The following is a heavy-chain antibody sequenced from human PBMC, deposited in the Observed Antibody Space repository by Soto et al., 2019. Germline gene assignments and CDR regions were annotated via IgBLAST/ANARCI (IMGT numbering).Heavy chain of an antibody. CDR3: AREGCSSTSCYPTYYYYGMDV. J-gene: IGHJ6*02. V-gene: IGHV4-59*01. D-gene: IGHD2-2*01. CDR1: GGSISSYY. CDR2: IYYSGST. Sequence: QVQLQESGPGLVKPSETLSLTCTVSGGSISSYYWSWIRQPPGKGLEWIGYIYYSGSTNYNPSLKSRVAIAVDTSKNRFSLKLSAVTAADTAVYYCAREGCSSTSCYPTYYYYGMDVWGQGTTVTVSS.